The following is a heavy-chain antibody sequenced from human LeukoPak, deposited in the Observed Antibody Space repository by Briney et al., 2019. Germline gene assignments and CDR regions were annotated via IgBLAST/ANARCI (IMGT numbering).Heavy chain of an antibody. CDR3: ARVRGDFETD. Sequence: SETLSLTCSVSGGSISSYYWTWIRQPPGKGLGWIGYRYYSGSTTYNPSLKSRVTISVDTSKSQFSLKLISVTAADTAIYYCARVRGDFETDWGQGTLVTVSS. CDR2: RYYSGST. D-gene: IGHD3-16*01. CDR1: GGSISSYY. V-gene: IGHV4-59*01. J-gene: IGHJ1*01.